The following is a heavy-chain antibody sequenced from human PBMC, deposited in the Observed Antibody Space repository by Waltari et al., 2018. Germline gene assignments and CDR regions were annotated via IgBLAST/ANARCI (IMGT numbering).Heavy chain of an antibody. CDR2: INHSGST. J-gene: IGHJ4*02. CDR3: ARAWDCSGGSCYVVDY. D-gene: IGHD2-15*01. V-gene: IGHV4-34*01. CDR1: GGSFSGYY. Sequence: QVQLQQWGAGLLKPSETLSLTCAVYGGSFSGYYWSWIRQPPGKGLGWLGEINHSGSTNYHPSLKSRVTISVDTSKNQFSLKLSFVTAADTAVYYCARAWDCSGGSCYVVDYWGQGTLVTVSS.